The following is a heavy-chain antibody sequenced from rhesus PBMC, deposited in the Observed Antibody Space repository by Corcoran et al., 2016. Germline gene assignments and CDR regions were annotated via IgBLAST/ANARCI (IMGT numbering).Heavy chain of an antibody. Sequence: EVQLVESGGGLVQPGGSLRLSCAAAGFTFSSYGRSGGRHAPGKVLECVSSINIASSYRSYTDSVKGRFTISRDNAKDSLSLQMNSLRAEDTAVYYCTSEVGVISWGQGVLVTVSS. CDR3: TSEVGVIS. J-gene: IGHJ4*01. CDR1: GFTFSSYG. D-gene: IGHD3-22*01. CDR2: INIASSYR. V-gene: IGHV3S16*01.